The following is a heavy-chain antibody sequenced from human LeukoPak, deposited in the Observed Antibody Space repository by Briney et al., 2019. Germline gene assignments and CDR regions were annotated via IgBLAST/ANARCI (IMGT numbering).Heavy chain of an antibody. V-gene: IGHV4-4*09. D-gene: IGHD1-1*01. J-gene: IGHJ6*03. CDR2: MYITGGT. CDR3: AKMYKTFYMDV. CDR1: GVSTGSYY. Sequence: KPSETLSLTCNVSGVSTGSYYWNWIRQPPGKGLEWIGYMYITGGTNYNPSLRGRVTIYVDTAKNQVSLKLSSVTAADTAVYYCAKMYKTFYMDVWGKGTTVTVS.